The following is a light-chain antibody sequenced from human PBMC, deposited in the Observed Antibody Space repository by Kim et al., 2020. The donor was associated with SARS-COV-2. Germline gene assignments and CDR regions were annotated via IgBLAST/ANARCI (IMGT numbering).Light chain of an antibody. V-gene: IGLV7-43*01. CDR1: TGAVTSGYY. CDR2: STS. CDR3: LLYFGGARV. J-gene: IGLJ3*02. Sequence: QAVVTQEPSLIVSPGGTVTLTCASSTGAVTSGYYPNWFQQKPGQAPRALIYSTSNTHSWTPARFSGSLLGGKAALTLSGVQPEDEAEYYCLLYFGGARVFGGGTKLTVL.